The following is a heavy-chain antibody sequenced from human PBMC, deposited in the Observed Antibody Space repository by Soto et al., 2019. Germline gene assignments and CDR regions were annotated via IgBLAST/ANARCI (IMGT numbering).Heavy chain of an antibody. Sequence: EVQLVESGGGLVKPGEYLRLSCAASGFTFTNAWMGWVRQAPGKGLEWVGRVKSKSDGETTDYAAPVKGRFTISRDDSKNTLYLQMNSLNAEDTAVYYCSTDRRIASSDYWGQGTLVTVSS. CDR2: VKSKSDGETT. D-gene: IGHD2-21*01. V-gene: IGHV3-15*01. CDR3: STDRRIASSDY. CDR1: GFTFTNAW. J-gene: IGHJ4*02.